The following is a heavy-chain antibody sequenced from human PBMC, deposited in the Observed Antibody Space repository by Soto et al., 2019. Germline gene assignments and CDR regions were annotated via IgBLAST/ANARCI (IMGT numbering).Heavy chain of an antibody. J-gene: IGHJ3*02. CDR2: INPNSGGT. D-gene: IGHD2-2*01. CDR1: GYTFTGYY. Sequence: KIQVASVKVSCKASGYTFTGYYMHWVRQAPGQGLEWMGWINPNSGGTNYAQKFQGWVTMTRDTSISTAYMELSRLRSDDTAVYYCARGGAPYCSSTSCYYQGLRAFDIWGQGTMVTVSS. V-gene: IGHV1-2*04. CDR3: ARGGAPYCSSTSCYYQGLRAFDI.